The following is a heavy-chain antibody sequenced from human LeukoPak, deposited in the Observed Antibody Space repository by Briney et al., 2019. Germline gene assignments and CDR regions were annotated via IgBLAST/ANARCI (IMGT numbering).Heavy chain of an antibody. J-gene: IGHJ4*02. CDR2: ISTSGTTI. Sequence: GGSLRLPCAASGFTFSDYYMSWIRQAPGKGLEWVSYISTSGTTIYYADSVKGRFTISRDNAKNSLYLQMNSLRAEDTAVYYCARSYGGGIYYFDYWGQGTLVTVSS. CDR1: GFTFSDYY. D-gene: IGHD1-14*01. CDR3: ARSYGGGIYYFDY. V-gene: IGHV3-11*01.